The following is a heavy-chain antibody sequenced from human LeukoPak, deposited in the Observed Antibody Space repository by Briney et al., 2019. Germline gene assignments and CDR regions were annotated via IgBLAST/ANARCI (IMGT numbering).Heavy chain of an antibody. V-gene: IGHV3-53*01. CDR1: GFTVSNNY. Sequence: GGSLRLSCAASGFTVSNNYMSWVRQTPGKGLEWVSVIYSGGSTYYADSVKGRFTISRDTSKNTLSLQMNSLRAEDTAVYYCASLSLGHYWGQGTLVTVSS. CDR3: ASLSLGHY. J-gene: IGHJ4*02. D-gene: IGHD6-6*01. CDR2: IYSGGST.